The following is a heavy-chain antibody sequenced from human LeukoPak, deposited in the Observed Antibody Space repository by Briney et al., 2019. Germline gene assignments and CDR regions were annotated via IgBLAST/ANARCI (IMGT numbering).Heavy chain of an antibody. Sequence: GASVKVSCKASGYTFTSYYMHWVRQAPGQGLEWMGIINPSGGSTSYAQKFQGRVTMTRDTSTSTVYMELSSLRSEDTAVYYCATPTSYDYYYYGMDVWVQGTTVTVSS. V-gene: IGHV1-46*01. CDR3: ATPTSYDYYYYGMDV. D-gene: IGHD1-26*01. J-gene: IGHJ6*01. CDR1: GYTFTSYY. CDR2: INPSGGST.